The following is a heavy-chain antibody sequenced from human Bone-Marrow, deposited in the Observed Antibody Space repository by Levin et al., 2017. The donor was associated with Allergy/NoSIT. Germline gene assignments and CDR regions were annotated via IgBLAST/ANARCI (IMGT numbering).Heavy chain of an antibody. CDR1: GYTFTGYY. V-gene: IGHV1-2*06. D-gene: IGHD5-12*01. CDR2: INPNSGGT. J-gene: IGHJ4*02. Sequence: ASVKVSCKASGYTFTGYYMHWVRQAPGQGLEWMGRINPNSGGTNYAQKFQGRVTMTRDTSISTAYMELSRLRSDDTAVYYCARVPRSVATITYYFDYWGQGTLVTVSS. CDR3: ARVPRSVATITYYFDY.